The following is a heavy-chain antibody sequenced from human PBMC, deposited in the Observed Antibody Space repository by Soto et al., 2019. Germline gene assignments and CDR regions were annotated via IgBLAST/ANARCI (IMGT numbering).Heavy chain of an antibody. CDR2: ISSSGSTI. CDR3: ARVGLIGLPHYYYGMDV. V-gene: IGHV3-48*03. D-gene: IGHD3-22*01. J-gene: IGHJ6*02. Sequence: EVQLAESGGGLVQPGGSLRLSCAASGFTFSSYEMNWVRQAPGKGLEWVSYISSSGSTIYYADSVKGRFTISRDNAKNSLYLQMNSLRAEDTAVYYCARVGLIGLPHYYYGMDVWGQGTTVTVSS. CDR1: GFTFSSYE.